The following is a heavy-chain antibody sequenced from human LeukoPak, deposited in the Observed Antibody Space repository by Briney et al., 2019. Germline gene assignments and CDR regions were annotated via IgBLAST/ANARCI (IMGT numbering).Heavy chain of an antibody. CDR2: INSDGSST. J-gene: IGHJ4*02. V-gene: IGHV3-74*01. Sequence: GGSLRLSCAASGFTFSSYWMHWVRQAPGKGLVWVSRINSDGSSTSYADSGKGRFTISRDNAKNTLYLQMNSLRAEDTAVYYCASGTTHSGSYTIDYWGQGTLVTVSS. CDR3: ASGTTHSGSYTIDY. CDR1: GFTFSSYW. D-gene: IGHD3-10*01.